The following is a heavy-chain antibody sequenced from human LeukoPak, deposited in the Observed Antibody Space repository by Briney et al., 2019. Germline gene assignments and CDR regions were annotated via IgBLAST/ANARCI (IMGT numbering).Heavy chain of an antibody. D-gene: IGHD6-19*01. Sequence: GASVKVSCKASGYTFTSYYMHWVRQAPGQGLEWMGIINPSGGSTSYAQKFQGRVTMTRDTSTSTVYMELSSLRSDDTAVYYCGRDPGSFLSSSGWLNWFDPWGQGTLVTVSS. CDR2: INPSGGST. CDR3: GRDPGSFLSSSGWLNWFDP. V-gene: IGHV1-46*01. CDR1: GYTFTSYY. J-gene: IGHJ5*02.